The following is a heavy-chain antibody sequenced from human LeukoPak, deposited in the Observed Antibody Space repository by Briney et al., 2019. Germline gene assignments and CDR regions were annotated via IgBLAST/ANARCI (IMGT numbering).Heavy chain of an antibody. V-gene: IGHV3-74*01. CDR1: GFTFSSYT. Sequence: GGSLRLSCAASGFTFSSYTMTWVRQAPGKGLVWVSRVNSDGSNTSYADSVKGRFTISRDNAENTLSLQMNSLRADDTAVYYCARDQNGPDYWGQGTLVTVSS. CDR3: ARDQNGPDY. J-gene: IGHJ4*02. CDR2: VNSDGSNT.